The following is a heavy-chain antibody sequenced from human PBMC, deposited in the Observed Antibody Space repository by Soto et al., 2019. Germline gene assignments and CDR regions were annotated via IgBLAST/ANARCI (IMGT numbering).Heavy chain of an antibody. J-gene: IGHJ5*02. CDR3: ARVPPYYQDSIGYHPFHP. D-gene: IGHD3-22*01. Sequence: QVQLQESGPGLVEPSQTLSLICTVSGASIITDGYYWTWIRQHPGKGLEWLGYIHYSGGATYSPSYTPSLQSRIAISLEISKSLFSLKLTSVTAADTAVYYCARVPPYYQDSIGYHPFHPWGQGTLVTVSS. V-gene: IGHV4-31*03. CDR1: GASIITDGYY. CDR2: IHYSGGATYSP.